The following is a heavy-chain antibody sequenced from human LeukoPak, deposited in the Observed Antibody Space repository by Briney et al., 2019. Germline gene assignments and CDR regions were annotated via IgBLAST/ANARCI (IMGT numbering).Heavy chain of an antibody. J-gene: IGHJ4*02. D-gene: IGHD1-1*01. CDR2: IYYSGRH. Sequence: SETLSLSCTLPGDSISINNYYCAWIRHPPGKWLECIGCIYYSGRHYYNPSLRSRVTISVDTSKTQFSLRLSSVTAAATAVYYCATWRTAKTGFDYWGQGTLVTVSS. CDR3: ATWRTAKTGFDY. V-gene: IGHV4-39*01. CDR1: GDSISINNYY.